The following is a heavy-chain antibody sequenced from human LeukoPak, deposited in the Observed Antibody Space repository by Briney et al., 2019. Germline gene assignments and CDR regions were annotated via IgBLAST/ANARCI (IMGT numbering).Heavy chain of an antibody. CDR2: ISAYNGNT. J-gene: IGHJ4*02. Sequence: ASVKVSCKASGYTFTGYYMHWVRQAPGQGLEWMGWISAYNGNTNYVQKLQGRVTMTTDTSTSTAYMELRSLSSDDTAVYYCARNFDSSGYYYYPDYWGQGTLVTVSS. CDR1: GYTFTGYY. CDR3: ARNFDSSGYYYYPDY. D-gene: IGHD3-22*01. V-gene: IGHV1-18*04.